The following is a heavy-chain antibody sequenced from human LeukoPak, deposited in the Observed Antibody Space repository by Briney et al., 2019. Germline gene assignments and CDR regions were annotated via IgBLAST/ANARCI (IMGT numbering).Heavy chain of an antibody. D-gene: IGHD3-10*01. Sequence: PGGSLRLSCAASGFTFSSYAFYWVRQAPGKGLEWVSSISYDGRNQYYIDSVRGRFTISRDNSKNTLYLQMNSLRTEDTAVYFCAKKSVHGAGTGSFDIWGQGTMVTVSS. V-gene: IGHV3-30*18. CDR2: ISYDGRNQ. J-gene: IGHJ3*02. CDR1: GFTFSSYA. CDR3: AKKSVHGAGTGSFDI.